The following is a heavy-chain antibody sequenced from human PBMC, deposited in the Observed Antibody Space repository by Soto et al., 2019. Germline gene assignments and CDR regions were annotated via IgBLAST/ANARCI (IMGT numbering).Heavy chain of an antibody. CDR3: ARDPRYYYYGIDV. V-gene: IGHV1-69*08. CDR1: GGTFSSYT. J-gene: IGHJ6*02. Sequence: QVQLVQSGAEVKKPGSSVKVSCKASGGTFSSYTISWVRQAPGQGLEWMGRIIPILGIANYAQKFQGRVTITAAKSTSTAYMELSSLRSEDTAVYYCARDPRYYYYGIDVWGQGTTVTVSS. CDR2: IIPILGIA.